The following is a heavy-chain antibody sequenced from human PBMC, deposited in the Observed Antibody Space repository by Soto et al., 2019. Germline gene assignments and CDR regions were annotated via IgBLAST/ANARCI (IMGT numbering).Heavy chain of an antibody. V-gene: IGHV3-48*02. Sequence: GGSLRLSCAASGFTFSIYAMTWVRQAPGKGLEWISYISSSSGAIYYADSVKGRFTISRDNAKNSLYLQMNSLRDEDTAMYYCANPLVAPIAGDGFDLWGQGTMVTVSS. J-gene: IGHJ3*01. CDR2: ISSSSGAI. CDR1: GFTFSIYA. CDR3: ANPLVAPIAGDGFDL. D-gene: IGHD5-12*01.